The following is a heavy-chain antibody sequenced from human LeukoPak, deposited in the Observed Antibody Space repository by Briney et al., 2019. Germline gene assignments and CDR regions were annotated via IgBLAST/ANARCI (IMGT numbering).Heavy chain of an antibody. CDR3: ATADKFSNWYVSDY. CDR1: GGTFSSYA. D-gene: IGHD6-13*01. V-gene: IGHV1-69*13. Sequence: GASVKVSCKASGGTFSSYAISWVRQAPGQGLEWMGGIVPIFGTANYAQKFQGRVTITADESTSTAYMELISLRSEDTAVYYCATADKFSNWYVSDYWGQGTLVTVSS. J-gene: IGHJ4*02. CDR2: IVPIFGTA.